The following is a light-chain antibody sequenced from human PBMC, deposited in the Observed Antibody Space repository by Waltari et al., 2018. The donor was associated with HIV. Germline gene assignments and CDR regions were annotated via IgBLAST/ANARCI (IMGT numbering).Light chain of an antibody. Sequence: SDELTQPPSVSVSPGQTASIPCPGDKLGDKYVCWYQQKPGQSPVVGIYQDDKRPSGIPGRCSGANAGNAATLTLSGTQAMDEADYYCQAWDSSTEVFGGGTKLTV. CDR3: QAWDSSTEV. J-gene: IGLJ2*01. CDR2: QDD. V-gene: IGLV3-1*01. CDR1: KLGDKY.